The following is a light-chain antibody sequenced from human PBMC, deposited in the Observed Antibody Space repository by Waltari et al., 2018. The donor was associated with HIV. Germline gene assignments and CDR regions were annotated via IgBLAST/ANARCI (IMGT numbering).Light chain of an antibody. V-gene: IGLV2-23*01. CDR2: EGD. CDR3: CSYAGSSTYVV. J-gene: IGLJ2*01. Sequence: QSALTQPASVSGSPGQSITISCTGTSSDVGSYNFVSWYQQHPGNAPKLIIYEGDKRPSGVSYRFSGSNSGSTASLTISGLQAEDEADYYCCSYAGSSTYVVFGGGTQLTVL. CDR1: SSDVGSYNF.